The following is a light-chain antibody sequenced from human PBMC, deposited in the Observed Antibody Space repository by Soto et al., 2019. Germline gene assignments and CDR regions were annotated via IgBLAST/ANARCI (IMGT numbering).Light chain of an antibody. CDR3: MQALQTPRT. CDR2: LGS. Sequence: DIVMTQSPLSLPVTPGEPASISCRSSRSLLHSNGYNYLDWYLQKPGQSPQLLIYLGSNRASGVHDRFSGSGSGTDFTLKISRVEAEDVGVYYCMQALQTPRTFGQGTKVEIK. J-gene: IGKJ1*01. CDR1: RSLLHSNGYNY. V-gene: IGKV2-28*01.